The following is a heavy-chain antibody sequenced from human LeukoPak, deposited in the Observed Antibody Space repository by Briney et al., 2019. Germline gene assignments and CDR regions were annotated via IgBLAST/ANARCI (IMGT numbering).Heavy chain of an antibody. V-gene: IGHV3-30-3*01. CDR2: ISYDGSNK. D-gene: IGHD6-13*01. Sequence: GGSLRLSCAASGFTFSSYAMHWVRQAPGKGLEWVAVISYDGSNKYYADSVKGRFTISRDNSKNSLYLQMNSLRTEDTALYYCAKAPPGIAAAGKPTGYFQHWGQGTLVTVSS. CDR1: GFTFSSYA. J-gene: IGHJ1*01. CDR3: AKAPPGIAAAGKPTGYFQH.